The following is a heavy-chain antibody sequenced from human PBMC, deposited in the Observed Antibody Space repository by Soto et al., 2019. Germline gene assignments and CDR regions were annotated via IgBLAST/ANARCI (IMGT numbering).Heavy chain of an antibody. D-gene: IGHD3-22*01. CDR2: INSDGSSA. V-gene: IGHV3-74*01. CDR1: GFPFNTYW. Sequence: GGSLRLSCAASGFPFNTYWMHWVRQAPGKGLVWVSGINSDGSSANYADSVKGRFTISRDNAKNTLYLQMNSLRAEDTAVYYCARTYYYDKWGQGTPVTVSS. CDR3: ARTYYYDK. J-gene: IGHJ4*02.